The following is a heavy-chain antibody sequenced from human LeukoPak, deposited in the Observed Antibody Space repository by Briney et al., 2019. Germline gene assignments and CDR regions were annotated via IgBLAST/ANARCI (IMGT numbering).Heavy chain of an antibody. D-gene: IGHD6-13*01. Sequence: GRSLRLSCVASGFTFSTYGMHWVRQGPGKGLEWVAVISYDGNGSKKCYADSVKGRFTISRDNSKNTLYLQMSSLRAEDTAVYYCAKERVIATAGIYDYFDSWGQGTLVTVSS. V-gene: IGHV3-30*18. CDR1: GFTFSTYG. CDR2: ISYDGNGSKK. CDR3: AKERVIATAGIYDYFDS. J-gene: IGHJ4*02.